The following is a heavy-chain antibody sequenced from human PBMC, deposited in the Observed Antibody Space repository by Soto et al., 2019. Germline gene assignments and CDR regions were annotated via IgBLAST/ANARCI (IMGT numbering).Heavy chain of an antibody. CDR2: VYYSGFT. V-gene: IGHV4-61*08. CDR3: ARIPMDTNMIYWLDP. J-gene: IGHJ5*02. D-gene: IGHD5-18*01. Sequence: SETLSLTCTVSGDSVSSGDYYWSWMRQPPGKGLQWIGRVYYSGFTNYNPSLESRVTISIDTSKNQFSLKLRSVTAGDTAMYYCARIPMDTNMIYWLDPWGQGTLVTVSS. CDR1: GDSVSSGDYY.